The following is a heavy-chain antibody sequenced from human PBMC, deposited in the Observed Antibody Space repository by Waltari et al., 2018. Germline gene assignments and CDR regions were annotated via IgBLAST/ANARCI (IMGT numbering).Heavy chain of an antibody. J-gene: IGHJ4*02. V-gene: IGHV3-74*01. CDR2: ISGDGSTI. D-gene: IGHD3-3*01. CDR3: ARGADL. Sequence: EVQLVESGGGLVQPGGSLRLSCAASGFTLSGHWLHWVRQVPGKGLVWVSRISGDGSTINYADSVKGRFTISRDTAKNTLYLQMNSLRAEDTAVYYCARGADLRGQGILVTVSS. CDR1: GFTLSGHW.